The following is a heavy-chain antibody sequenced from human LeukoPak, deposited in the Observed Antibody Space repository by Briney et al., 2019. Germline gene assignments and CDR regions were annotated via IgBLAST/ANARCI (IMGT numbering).Heavy chain of an antibody. D-gene: IGHD2-15*01. J-gene: IGHJ5*02. CDR3: ARHRSNSRYSDWFDP. V-gene: IGHV4-4*07. Sequence: PSETLSLTCTVSGGSISSYYWSWIRQPAGKGLEWIGRIYTSGSTNYNPSLKSRVTMSVDTSKNQFSLKLSSVTAADTAVYYCARHRSNSRYSDWFDPCGQGTLVTVSS. CDR2: IYTSGST. CDR1: GGSISSYY.